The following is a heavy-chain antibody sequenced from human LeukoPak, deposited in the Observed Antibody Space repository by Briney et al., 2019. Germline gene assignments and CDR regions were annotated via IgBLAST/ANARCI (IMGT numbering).Heavy chain of an antibody. CDR1: GFTFSSYA. D-gene: IGHD6-13*01. CDR2: ISSNGGST. V-gene: IGHV3-64*01. J-gene: IGHJ4*02. Sequence: GGSLRLSCAASGFTFSSYAMHWVRQAPGKGLEYVSAISSNGGSTYYANSVKGRFTISRDNSKNTLYLQMGSLRAEDTAVYYCAREAVVAAAGFDYWGQGTLVTVSS. CDR3: AREAVVAAAGFDY.